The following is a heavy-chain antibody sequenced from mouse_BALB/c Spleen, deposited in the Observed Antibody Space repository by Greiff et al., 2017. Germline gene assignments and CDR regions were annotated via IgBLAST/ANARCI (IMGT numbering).Heavy chain of an antibody. CDR3: ARGLLRLRNYAMDY. D-gene: IGHD1-2*01. CDR2: ISTYYGDA. Sequence: QVQLKQSGAELVRPGVSVKISCKGSGYTFTDYAMHWVKQSHAKSLEWIGVISTYYGDASYNQKFKGKATMTVDKSSSTAYMELARLTSEDSAIYYCARGLLRLRNYAMDYWGQGTSVTVSS. V-gene: IGHV1S137*01. J-gene: IGHJ4*01. CDR1: GYTFTDYA.